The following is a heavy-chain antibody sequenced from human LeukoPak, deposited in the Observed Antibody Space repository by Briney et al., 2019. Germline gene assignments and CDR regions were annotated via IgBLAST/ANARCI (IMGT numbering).Heavy chain of an antibody. V-gene: IGHV4-4*07. CDR2: TYISGNT. J-gene: IGHJ6*03. CDR1: GGSISTYY. CDR3: AREPYCGSTSCFHMDV. D-gene: IGHD2-2*01. Sequence: SETLSLTCTVSGGSISTYYWSWVRQPAGEGLEWIGRTYISGNTHYNPSLKSRATMSVDTSKNQFSLNLYSVTAADTAVYYCAREPYCGSTSCFHMDVWGKGTTVTVSS.